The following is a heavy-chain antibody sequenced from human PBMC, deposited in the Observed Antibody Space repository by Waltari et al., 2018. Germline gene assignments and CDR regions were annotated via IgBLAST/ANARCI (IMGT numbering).Heavy chain of an antibody. CDR1: GDSVTNSFL. V-gene: IGHV4-4*02. CDR3: ARDRGRGLYLDT. J-gene: IGHJ4*02. D-gene: IGHD2-15*01. CDR2: VHGSGRT. Sequence: QLQLQESGPGLVKPSGTLSLTCAVSGDSVTNSFLWNWVRQPPGKGLEWIGQVHGSGRTNYNPSFASRVTVSLEASTSQFSLKVTSATAADTAIYFCARDRGRGLYLDTWGQGTLVTVS.